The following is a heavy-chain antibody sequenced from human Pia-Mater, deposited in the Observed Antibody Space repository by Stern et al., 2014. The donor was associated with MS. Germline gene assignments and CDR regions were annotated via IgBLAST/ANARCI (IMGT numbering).Heavy chain of an antibody. D-gene: IGHD3-9*01. Sequence: VQLEESGAEVKKPGSSVKVSCKASGGTFNVYAINWLRQAPGQGLEWMGGIIPIFGTANYAQKFQGRVTITADESTRTSSMQLSSLRYDDTAVYYCARDGRHTDNYGLDVWGQWTTVTVSS. CDR3: ARDGRHTDNYGLDV. CDR2: IIPIFGTA. J-gene: IGHJ6*02. V-gene: IGHV1-69*01. CDR1: GGTFNVYA.